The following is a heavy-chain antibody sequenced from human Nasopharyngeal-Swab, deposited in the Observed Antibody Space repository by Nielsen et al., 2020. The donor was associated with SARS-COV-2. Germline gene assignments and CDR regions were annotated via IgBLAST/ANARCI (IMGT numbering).Heavy chain of an antibody. D-gene: IGHD3-10*01. CDR2: INSDGSST. J-gene: IGHJ6*02. CDR1: GFTFSSYW. V-gene: IGHV3-74*01. CDR3: ARATDGSGSYYQLTYYYYGMDV. Sequence: ESLKISCAASGFTFSSYWMNWVRQAAGKGLVWVSRINSDGSSTSYADSVKGRFTISRDNAKNTLYLQMNSLRAEDTAVYYCARATDGSGSYYQLTYYYYGMDVWGQGTTVTVSS.